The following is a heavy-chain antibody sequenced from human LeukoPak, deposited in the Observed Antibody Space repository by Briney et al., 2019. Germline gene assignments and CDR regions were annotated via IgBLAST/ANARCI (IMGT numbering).Heavy chain of an antibody. CDR3: ARGRQLHLGELFPFAEFFQP. J-gene: IGHJ1*01. V-gene: IGHV1-2*02. Sequence: GASVKVSCKTSGYTFTGQYLHWVRQAPGQGLEWMGWINPNSGGTKSAQKFQGRVIMTRDTSISTACMELRSLSSDDTAVYYCARGRQLHLGELFPFAEFFQPWGQGTLVTVFS. CDR2: INPNSGGT. D-gene: IGHD3-16*01. CDR1: GYTFTGQY.